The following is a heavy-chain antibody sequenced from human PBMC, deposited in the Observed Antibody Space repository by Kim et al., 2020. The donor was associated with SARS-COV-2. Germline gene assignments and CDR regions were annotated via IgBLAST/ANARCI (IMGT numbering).Heavy chain of an antibody. V-gene: IGHV3-21*01. Sequence: GGSLRLSCAASGFTFSSYSMNWVRQAPGKGLEWVSSISSSSSYIYYADSVKGRFTISRDNAKNSLYLQMNSLRAEDTAVYYCARARESGLLWFGELWNYWGQGTLVTVSS. CDR3: ARARESGLLWFGELWNY. D-gene: IGHD3-10*01. J-gene: IGHJ4*02. CDR1: GFTFSSYS. CDR2: ISSSSSYI.